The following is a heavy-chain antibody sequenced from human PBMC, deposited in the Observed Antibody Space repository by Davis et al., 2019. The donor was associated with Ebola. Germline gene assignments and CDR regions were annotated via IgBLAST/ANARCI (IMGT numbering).Heavy chain of an antibody. Sequence: PSETLSLTCAVSGGSISSSNWWRWVRQPPGKGLEWIGEIYHSGSTNYNPSLKSRVTISVDTSKNQFSLKLSSVTAADTAVYYCARDSHRAAGWDYYYGMDVWGQGTTVTVSS. D-gene: IGHD6-13*01. J-gene: IGHJ6*02. CDR3: ARDSHRAAGWDYYYGMDV. V-gene: IGHV4-4*02. CDR1: GGSISSSNW. CDR2: IYHSGST.